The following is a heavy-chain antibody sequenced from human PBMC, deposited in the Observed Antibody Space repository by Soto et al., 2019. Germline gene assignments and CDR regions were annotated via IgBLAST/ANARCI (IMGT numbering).Heavy chain of an antibody. Sequence: SETLSLTCTVSGVSITSYKWSWIRQSPGKGLEWIAYMYSSGSSSYNPSLKSRVTISVDTSRNQYSLQLNSATAADAAVYYCAREWSAFDYWGQGILVTVSS. CDR3: AREWSAFDY. D-gene: IGHD2-15*01. CDR2: MYSSGSS. J-gene: IGHJ4*02. V-gene: IGHV4-59*01. CDR1: GVSITSYK.